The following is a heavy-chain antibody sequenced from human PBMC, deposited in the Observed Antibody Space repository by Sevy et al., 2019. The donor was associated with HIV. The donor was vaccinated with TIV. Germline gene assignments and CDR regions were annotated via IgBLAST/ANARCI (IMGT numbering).Heavy chain of an antibody. D-gene: IGHD6-19*01. CDR3: AREDIRVAGIGYYFHS. CDR2: IWYDGTNK. J-gene: IGHJ4*02. CDR1: GFSITGYG. V-gene: IGHV3-33*01. Sequence: GSLRLSCAASGFSITGYGMHWVRQAPGKGLEWVAVIWYDGTNKEYADSVKGRFTISRDNSKNTLYLQMNSLRAEDTAVYYCAREDIRVAGIGYYFHSWGQGSLVTVSS.